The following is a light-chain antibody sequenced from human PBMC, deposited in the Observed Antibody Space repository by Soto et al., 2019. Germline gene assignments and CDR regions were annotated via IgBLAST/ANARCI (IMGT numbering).Light chain of an antibody. Sequence: DIHRTHSPSSLSASVLYRVTITFLSSQSISSYLNWYQQKPGKAPKLLVYAASSLQSGVPSRFSGSGSGTDFTLTISGLQPEDFATYYCQQSYSTPPITFGQGTRLEIK. V-gene: IGKV1-39*01. CDR3: QQSYSTPPIT. CDR1: QSISSY. CDR2: AAS. J-gene: IGKJ5*01.